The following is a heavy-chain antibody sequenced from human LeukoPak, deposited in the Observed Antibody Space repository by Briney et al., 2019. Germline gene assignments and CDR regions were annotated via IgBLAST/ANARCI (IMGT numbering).Heavy chain of an antibody. J-gene: IGHJ4*02. CDR3: ARLKEGIDY. CDR2: IYYSGST. CDR1: GGSISSYY. V-gene: IGHV4-59*08. Sequence: SETLSLTCTVSGGSISSYYWNWIRQPPGKGLEWIGYIYYSGSTNYNPSLKSRVTTLVDTSKNQFSLKLSSVTAADTAVYYCARLKEGIDYWGQGTLVTVSS. D-gene: IGHD3-10*01.